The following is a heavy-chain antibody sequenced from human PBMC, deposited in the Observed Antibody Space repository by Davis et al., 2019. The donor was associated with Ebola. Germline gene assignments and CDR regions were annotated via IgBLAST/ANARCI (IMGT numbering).Heavy chain of an antibody. D-gene: IGHD3-22*01. Sequence: PGGSLRLSCPASGFTFGTYDMSWVRQAPGQGLEWVSGISASGGSTYYADSVKGRFTVSRDNSKNTLYLQMNSLRGEDTAVYYCARDSRSRGFPFWGQGTLVTVSS. J-gene: IGHJ4*02. CDR3: ARDSRSRGFPF. CDR1: GFTFGTYD. V-gene: IGHV3-23*01. CDR2: ISASGGST.